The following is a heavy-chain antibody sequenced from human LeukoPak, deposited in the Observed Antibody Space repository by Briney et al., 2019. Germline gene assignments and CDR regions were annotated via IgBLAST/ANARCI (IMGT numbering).Heavy chain of an antibody. CDR1: GGSINSNSYY. CDR2: IYYSGST. CDR3: ARTFRAYYFDY. Sequence: SETLSLTCTVSGGSINSNSYYWGWIRQPPGKGLEYIGSIYYSGSTNYNPSLKSRVTISVDTSKNQFSLKLSSVTAADTAVYYCARTFRAYYFDYWGQGTLVTVSS. V-gene: IGHV4-39*07. D-gene: IGHD2/OR15-2a*01. J-gene: IGHJ4*02.